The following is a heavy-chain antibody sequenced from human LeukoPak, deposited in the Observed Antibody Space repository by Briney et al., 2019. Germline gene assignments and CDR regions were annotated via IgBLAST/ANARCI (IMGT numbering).Heavy chain of an antibody. CDR1: GYSISSGYY. V-gene: IGHV4-38-2*02. CDR3: ARQDYYDSPLDY. D-gene: IGHD3-22*01. J-gene: IGHJ4*02. CDR2: IYHSGST. Sequence: SETLSLTCTVSGYSISSGYYWGWIRQPPGKGLEWIGSIYHSGSTYYNPSLKSRVTISVDTSKNQFSLKLSSVTAADTAVYYCARQDYYDSPLDYWGQGTLVTVSS.